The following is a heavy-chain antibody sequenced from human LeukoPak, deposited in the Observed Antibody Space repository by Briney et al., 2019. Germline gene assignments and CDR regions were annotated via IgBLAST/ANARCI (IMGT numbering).Heavy chain of an antibody. Sequence: GGSLRLSCAASGFTFSSYSMNWVRQAPGKGLEWVSSISSSSSYIYYADSVKGRFTISRDNAKNSLYLQMNSLRAEDTAVYYCARDPSFSYYMDVWGKGTTVTISS. CDR2: ISSSSSYI. V-gene: IGHV3-21*01. J-gene: IGHJ6*03. CDR3: ARDPSFSYYMDV. D-gene: IGHD3-3*01. CDR1: GFTFSSYS.